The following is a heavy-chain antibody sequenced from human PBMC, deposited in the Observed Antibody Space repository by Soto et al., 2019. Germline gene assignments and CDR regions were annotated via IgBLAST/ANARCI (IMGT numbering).Heavy chain of an antibody. CDR3: ARDLDIVVVPAAHYYYYYMDV. V-gene: IGHV1-18*01. CDR1: GYTFTSYG. CDR2: ISAYNGNT. Sequence: ASVKVSCKASGYTFTSYGISWVRQAPGQGLEWMGWISAYNGNTNYAQKLQGRVTMTTDTSTSTAYMELRSLRSDDTAVYYCARDLDIVVVPAAHYYYYYMDVRGKGTTVTVPS. D-gene: IGHD2-2*03. J-gene: IGHJ6*03.